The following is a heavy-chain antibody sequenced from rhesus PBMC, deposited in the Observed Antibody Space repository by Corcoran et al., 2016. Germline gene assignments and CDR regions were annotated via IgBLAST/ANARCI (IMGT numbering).Heavy chain of an antibody. J-gene: IGHJ4*01. D-gene: IGHD2-21*01. V-gene: IGHV4-57*01. CDR2: IASSGGNT. Sequence: STNWWSWIRQPPGKGPEYIGRIASSGGNTNYNPSLKSRVTISTDTSKTQFSLMLISVTAADTAVYYCARGGGTGWFVYWGQGVLVTVSS. CDR1: STNW. CDR3: ARGGGTGWFVY.